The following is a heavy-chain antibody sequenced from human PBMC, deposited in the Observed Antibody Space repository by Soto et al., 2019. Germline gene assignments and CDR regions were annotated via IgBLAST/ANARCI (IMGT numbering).Heavy chain of an antibody. V-gene: IGHV4-39*01. CDR2: LNYSGST. D-gene: IGHD4-17*01. J-gene: IGHJ4*02. CDR1: GDSISSSSYY. CDR3: ASLYGNYVPY. Sequence: QLQLQESGPGLVKPSETLSLTCSVSGDSISSSSYYWGWIRQPPGKGLEWIGTLNYSGSTYYNPSLKSRVPISVDASKNQSSLKVTSVTDAATAVYYCASLYGNYVPYWGQGILVIVSS.